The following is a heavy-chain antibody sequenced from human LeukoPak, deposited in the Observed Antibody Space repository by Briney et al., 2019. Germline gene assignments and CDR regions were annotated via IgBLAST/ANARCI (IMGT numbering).Heavy chain of an antibody. D-gene: IGHD4-11*01. V-gene: IGHV4-31*03. J-gene: IGHJ4*02. CDR3: ARVPTRRHYFEY. CDR1: GGSISSGDYY. CDR2: IYYSGGT. Sequence: TLSLTCTVSGGSISSGDYYWSWIRQHPGKGLEWIGYIYYSGGTYYNPSLKSRVTISVDTSRNQFSLRLSSVTAADTAVYYCARVPTRRHYFEYWGQGTLVTVSS.